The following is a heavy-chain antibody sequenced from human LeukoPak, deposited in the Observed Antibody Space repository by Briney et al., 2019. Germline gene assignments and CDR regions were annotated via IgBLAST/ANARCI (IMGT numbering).Heavy chain of an antibody. J-gene: IGHJ3*01. V-gene: IGHV4-39*01. Sequence: RTSETLSLTCTVSGGSISSYYWGWIRQPPGKGLEWIGSIYYSGSTYYNPSLKSRVTISVDTSKNQFSLKLSSVTAADTAVYYCARPRKDCSSTSCYRDAFDLWGQGTMVTVSS. CDR3: ARPRKDCSSTSCYRDAFDL. CDR2: IYYSGST. D-gene: IGHD2-2*01. CDR1: GGSISSYY.